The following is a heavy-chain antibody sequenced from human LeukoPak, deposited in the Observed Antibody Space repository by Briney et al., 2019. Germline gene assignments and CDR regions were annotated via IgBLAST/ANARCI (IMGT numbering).Heavy chain of an antibody. Sequence: SETLSLTCTVSGGSISSYYWSWIRQPAGKGLEWIGRIYTSGSTNYNPSLKSRVTISVDKSKNQFSLKLSSVTAADTAVYYCARDGCSSTSCYDVYYYMDVWGKGTTVTVSS. D-gene: IGHD2-2*01. J-gene: IGHJ6*03. V-gene: IGHV4-4*07. CDR3: ARDGCSSTSCYDVYYYMDV. CDR1: GGSISSYY. CDR2: IYTSGST.